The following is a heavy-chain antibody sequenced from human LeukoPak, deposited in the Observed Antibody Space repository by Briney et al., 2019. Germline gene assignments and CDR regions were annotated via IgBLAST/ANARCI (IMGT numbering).Heavy chain of an antibody. CDR2: INHSGST. J-gene: IGHJ4*02. V-gene: IGHV4-34*01. CDR1: GGPFSGYY. D-gene: IGHD6-19*01. CDR3: ARDPRRWPVAGFPYYFDY. Sequence: SETLSLTCAVSGGPFSGYYWSWIRQPPGKGLEWIGEINHSGSTNYNPSLKSRVTISVDTSKNQFSLKLSSVTAADTAVYYCARDPRRWPVAGFPYYFDYWGQGTLVTVSS.